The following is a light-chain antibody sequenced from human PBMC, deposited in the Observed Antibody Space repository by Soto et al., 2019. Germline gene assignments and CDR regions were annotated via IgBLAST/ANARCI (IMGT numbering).Light chain of an antibody. V-gene: IGKV3-20*01. CDR1: QSVSSNY. J-gene: IGKJ2*01. Sequence: EIVLTQSPGTLSLSPGERATLSCRASQSVSSNYLAWYQQKPGQTPRLLIYGASSRATGIPDRFSGSGSGTDFTLTISRLEPEDFAVHYCQQYRSSPSTFGQGTKLEIK. CDR3: QQYRSSPST. CDR2: GAS.